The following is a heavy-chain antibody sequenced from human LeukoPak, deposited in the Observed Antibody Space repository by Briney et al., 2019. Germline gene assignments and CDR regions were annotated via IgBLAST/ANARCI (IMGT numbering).Heavy chain of an antibody. J-gene: IGHJ4*02. D-gene: IGHD3-3*01. CDR2: IRSKANSHAT. Sequence: GGSLRLSCAASGFTFSGSAMHWVRQASGTGLEWVGRIRSKANSHATAYAASVKGRFTISRDDSKNMAYLQMNSLKTEDTAVYYCTRHDTTIFGVVIDYWGQGTLVTVSS. V-gene: IGHV3-73*01. CDR3: TRHDTTIFGVVIDY. CDR1: GFTFSGSA.